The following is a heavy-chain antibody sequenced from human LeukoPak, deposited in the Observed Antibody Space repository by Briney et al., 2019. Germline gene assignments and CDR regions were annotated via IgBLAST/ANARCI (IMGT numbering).Heavy chain of an antibody. Sequence: KSSQTLSLTCTVSGGSISSGSYYWSWIRQPAGKGLEWIGRIYTSGSTNYNPSLKSRVTISVDTSKNQFSLKLSSVTAADMAVYYCARVITDYYDSSGYSDYFDYWGQGTLVTVSS. CDR2: IYTSGST. D-gene: IGHD3-22*01. CDR1: GGSISSGSYY. J-gene: IGHJ4*02. CDR3: ARVITDYYDSSGYSDYFDY. V-gene: IGHV4-61*02.